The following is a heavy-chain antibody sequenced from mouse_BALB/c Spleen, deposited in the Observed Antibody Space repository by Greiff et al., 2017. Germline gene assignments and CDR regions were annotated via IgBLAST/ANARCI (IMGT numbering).Heavy chain of an antibody. V-gene: IGHV1-7*01. CDR1: GYTFTSYW. Sequence: VQLQQSGAVLAKPGASVKMSCKASGYTFTSYWMHWVKQRPGQGLEWIGYINPSTGYTEYNQKFKDKDTLTADKSSSTAYMQLSSLTSEDSAVYYGARYYGYDAGSYFDYWGQGTTRTVSA. J-gene: IGHJ2*01. CDR2: INPSTGYT. D-gene: IGHD2-14*01. CDR3: ARYYGYDAGSYFDY.